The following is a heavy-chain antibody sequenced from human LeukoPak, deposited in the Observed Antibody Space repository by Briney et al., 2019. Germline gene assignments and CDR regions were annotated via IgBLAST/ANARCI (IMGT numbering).Heavy chain of an antibody. CDR2: IKQDGSEK. CDR1: GFTFSTYW. V-gene: IGHV3-7*03. D-gene: IGHD2-21*02. Sequence: GGSLRLSCSASGFTFSTYWMSWVRQAPGKGLEWVANIKQDGSEKYYVGSVKGRFTISRDNAKNSLYLQMNSLRAEDTAVYYCARDAGTYCGGDCYEAFDIWGQGTMVTVSS. J-gene: IGHJ3*02. CDR3: ARDAGTYCGGDCYEAFDI.